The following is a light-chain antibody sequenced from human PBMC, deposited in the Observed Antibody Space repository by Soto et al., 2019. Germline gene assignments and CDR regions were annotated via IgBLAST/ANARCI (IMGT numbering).Light chain of an antibody. CDR1: QNIVNW. Sequence: DIQMTQSPSTLYASVGDRVTITLRARQNIVNWLAWYQQKPGKAPNLLIYKTSTLQRGVPSRFSGSGSGTEFTLTISSLQPDDFATYYCQQYDSHPMYTFGQGTKVDI. V-gene: IGKV1-5*03. J-gene: IGKJ2*01. CDR3: QQYDSHPMYT. CDR2: KTS.